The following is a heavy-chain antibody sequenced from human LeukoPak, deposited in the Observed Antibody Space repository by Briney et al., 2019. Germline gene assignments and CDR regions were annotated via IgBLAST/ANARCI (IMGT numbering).Heavy chain of an antibody. CDR1: GGSISSSSYY. CDR2: IYYSGST. CDR3: ARASSDGYNS. J-gene: IGHJ5*02. D-gene: IGHD5-24*01. Sequence: TTSETLSLTCTVSGGSISSSSYYRGWIRQPPGKGLEWIGSIYYSGSTYYNPSLKSRVIISVDTSKNQFSLKLSSVTAADTAVYYCARASSDGYNSWGQGTLVTVSS. V-gene: IGHV4-39*01.